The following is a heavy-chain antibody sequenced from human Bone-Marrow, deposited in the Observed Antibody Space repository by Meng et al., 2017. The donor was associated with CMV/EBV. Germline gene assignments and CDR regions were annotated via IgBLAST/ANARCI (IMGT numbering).Heavy chain of an antibody. V-gene: IGHV1-2*02. J-gene: IGHJ4*02. D-gene: IGHD2-21*02. CDR2: INPNSGGT. Sequence: ASVKVSCKASGYTFTSYDINWVRQAPGQGLEWMGWINPNSGGTNYAQKFQGRVTMTRDTSISTAYMELSRLRSDDTAVYYCARAPMTADYWGQGTLVTVSS. CDR3: ARAPMTADY. CDR1: GYTFTSYD.